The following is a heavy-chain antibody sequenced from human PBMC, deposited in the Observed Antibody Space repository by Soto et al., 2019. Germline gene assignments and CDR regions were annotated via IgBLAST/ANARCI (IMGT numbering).Heavy chain of an antibody. V-gene: IGHV3-30*18. D-gene: IGHD5-12*01. CDR1: GFTFSSYG. J-gene: IGHJ4*02. CDR2: ISYDGSNK. Sequence: GGSLRLSCAASGFTFSSYGMHWVRQAPGKGLEWVAVISYDGSNKDYADSVKGRFTISRDNSKNTLYLQMNSLRAEDTAVYYCAKDGFDSPGGGYLDYWGQGTLVTVSS. CDR3: AKDGFDSPGGGYLDY.